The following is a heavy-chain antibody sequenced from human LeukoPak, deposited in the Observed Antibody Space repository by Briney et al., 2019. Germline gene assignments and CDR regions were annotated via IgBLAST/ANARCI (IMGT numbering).Heavy chain of an antibody. CDR3: ARDYFSSGIPNWFDP. CDR2: IYTSGST. D-gene: IGHD6-19*01. CDR1: GGSISSYY. V-gene: IGHV4-4*07. J-gene: IGHJ5*02. Sequence: PSETLSLTCTVSGGSISSYYWSWIRQPAGKGLEWIGRIYTSGSTNYNPSLKSRVTMSVDTSKNQFSLKLSSVTAADTAVYYCARDYFSSGIPNWFDPWGQGTLVTVSS.